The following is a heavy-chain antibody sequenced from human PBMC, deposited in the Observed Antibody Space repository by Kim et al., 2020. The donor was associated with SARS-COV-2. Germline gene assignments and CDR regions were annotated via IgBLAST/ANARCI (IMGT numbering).Heavy chain of an antibody. V-gene: IGHV1-69*13. CDR1: GGTFSSYA. CDR2: IIPIFGTA. J-gene: IGHJ4*02. Sequence: SVKVSCKASGGTFSSYAISWVRQAPGQGLEWMGGIIPIFGTANYAQKFQGRVTITADESTSTAYMELSSLRSEDTAVYYCASLTVDTELYFDYWGQGTLVTVSS. D-gene: IGHD5-18*01. CDR3: ASLTVDTELYFDY.